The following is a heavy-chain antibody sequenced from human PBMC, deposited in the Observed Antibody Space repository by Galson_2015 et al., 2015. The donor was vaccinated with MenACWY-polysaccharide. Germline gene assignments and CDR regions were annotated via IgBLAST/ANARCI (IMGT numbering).Heavy chain of an antibody. V-gene: IGHV3-49*03. J-gene: IGHJ4*02. D-gene: IGHD4-17*01. Sequence: SLRLSCAASGFTFGGYTMNWFRQAPGKGLEWVGFIRSKSYGGTPEYAASVKGRFTISRDDSKSIAYLQMNSLKTEDTAVYYCTRKSTVPTSIIFDYWGQGTLVTVSS. CDR1: GFTFGGYT. CDR2: IRSKSYGGTP. CDR3: TRKSTVPTSIIFDY.